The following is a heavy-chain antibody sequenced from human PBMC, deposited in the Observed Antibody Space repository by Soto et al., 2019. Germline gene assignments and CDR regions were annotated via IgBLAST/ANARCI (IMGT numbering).Heavy chain of an antibody. Sequence: ASLKVSCKASGYTFTSYHMHCVRQAPGQGLEWMGIINPSGGSTSYAQKFQGRVTMTRDTSTSTVYMEMSSLRSEDPAVFYCARPENNCSGGSGKEAFDIWGKGAMVTVSS. CDR1: GYTFTSYH. J-gene: IGHJ3*02. D-gene: IGHD2-15*01. CDR3: ARPENNCSGGSGKEAFDI. CDR2: INPSGGST. V-gene: IGHV1-46*01.